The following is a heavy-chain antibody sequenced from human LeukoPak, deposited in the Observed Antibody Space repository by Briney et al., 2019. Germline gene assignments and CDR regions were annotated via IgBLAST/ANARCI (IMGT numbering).Heavy chain of an antibody. J-gene: IGHJ4*02. Sequence: KPGGSLRLSCAASGFTFSNAWMSWVRQAPGKGLEWGGRIKSKTDGGTTDYAAPVKGRFTISRDDSKNTLYLQMNSLKTEDTAVYYCTTADYGGNYWGQGTLVTVSS. V-gene: IGHV3-15*01. D-gene: IGHD4-23*01. CDR2: IKSKTDGGTT. CDR3: TTADYGGNY. CDR1: GFTFSNAW.